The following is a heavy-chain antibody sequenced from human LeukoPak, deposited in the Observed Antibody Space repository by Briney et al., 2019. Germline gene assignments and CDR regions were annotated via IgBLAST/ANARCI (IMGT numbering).Heavy chain of an antibody. Sequence: SETLSLTCTVSGGSISSSSYYWGWIRQPPGKGLEWIGSIYHSGSTYYNPSLKSRVTISVDTSKNQFSLKLSSVTAADTAVYYCARGSYYGPYYYYYMDVWGKGTTVTVSS. D-gene: IGHD1-26*01. J-gene: IGHJ6*03. CDR1: GGSISSSSYY. CDR3: ARGSYYGPYYYYYMDV. V-gene: IGHV4-39*07. CDR2: IYHSGST.